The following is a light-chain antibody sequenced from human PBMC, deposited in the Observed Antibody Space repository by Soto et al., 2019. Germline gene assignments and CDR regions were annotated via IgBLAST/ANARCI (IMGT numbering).Light chain of an antibody. V-gene: IGKV3-15*01. Sequence: EIVMTQSPATLSVSPGERATLSCRASQSVGSNVAWYQQKPGQGPRLLIYGASSRATGIPARVSGSGSGTDFNLTISSLQSDDVGIYYCTQYNERPPWTFGQGTKVEIK. CDR1: QSVGSN. J-gene: IGKJ1*01. CDR2: GAS. CDR3: TQYNERPPWT.